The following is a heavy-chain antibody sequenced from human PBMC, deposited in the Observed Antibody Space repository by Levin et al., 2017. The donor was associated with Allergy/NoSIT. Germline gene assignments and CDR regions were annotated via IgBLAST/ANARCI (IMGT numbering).Heavy chain of an antibody. J-gene: IGHJ2*01. CDR3: ARGSPTGDKPRCFDL. Sequence: SSQTLSLTCAISGDSVSSNSATWDWIRQSPSRGLEWLGRTYYRSKWYNEYAVSVKSRITINPDTSKNQFSLQLNSVSPEDTAVYYCARGSPTGDKPRCFDLWGRGALVTVSS. CDR1: GDSVSSNSAT. CDR2: TYYRSKWYN. D-gene: IGHD7-27*01. V-gene: IGHV6-1*01.